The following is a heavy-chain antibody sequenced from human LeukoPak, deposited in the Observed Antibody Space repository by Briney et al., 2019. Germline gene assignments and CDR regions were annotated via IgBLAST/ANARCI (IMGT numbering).Heavy chain of an antibody. J-gene: IGHJ5*02. V-gene: IGHV4-39*07. D-gene: IGHD3-16*02. CDR3: ARRAILHYDYVWGSYRSNNWFDP. CDR2: IYYSGST. Sequence: SETLSLTCTVSGGSISSSSYYWGWIRQPPGKGLEWIGSIYYSGSTYYNPSLKSRVTISVDTSKNQFSLKLSSVTAADTAVYYCARRAILHYDYVWGSYRSNNWFDPWGQGTLVTVSS. CDR1: GGSISSSSYY.